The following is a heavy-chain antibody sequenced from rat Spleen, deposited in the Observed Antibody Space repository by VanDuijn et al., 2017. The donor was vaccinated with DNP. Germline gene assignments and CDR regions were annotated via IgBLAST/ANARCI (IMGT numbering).Heavy chain of an antibody. D-gene: IGHD1-1*01. V-gene: IGHV5S10*01. CDR2: IIYDGSRT. CDR1: GFTFSDYN. CDR3: ARHYYSGDFFDY. J-gene: IGHJ2*01. Sequence: EVQLVESGGGLVQPGRSLKLSCAASGFTFSDYNMAWVRQAPKKGLEWVATIIYDGSRTYYRDSVKGRFTISRDNAKSTLYVQMDSLRSEDTATYYCARHYYSGDFFDYWGQGIMVTVSS.